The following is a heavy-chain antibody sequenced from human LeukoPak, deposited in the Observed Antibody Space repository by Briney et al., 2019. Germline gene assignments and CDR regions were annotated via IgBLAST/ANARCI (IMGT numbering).Heavy chain of an antibody. CDR1: GFTFSGYS. CDR2: ISSSSSTI. CDR3: AKGETYYYDSSGYPAPLYYYYMDV. D-gene: IGHD3-22*01. J-gene: IGHJ6*03. Sequence: GGSLRLSCAASGFTFSGYSMDWVRQAPGKGLEWVSYISSSSSTIYHADSVKGRFTISRDNSKNTLYLQMNSLRAEDTAVYYCAKGETYYYDSSGYPAPLYYYYMDVWGKGTTVTVSS. V-gene: IGHV3-48*01.